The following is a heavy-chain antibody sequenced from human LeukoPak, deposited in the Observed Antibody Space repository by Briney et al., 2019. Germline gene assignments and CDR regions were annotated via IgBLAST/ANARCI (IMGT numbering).Heavy chain of an antibody. V-gene: IGHV4-34*01. CDR3: ARGYYDSSGYYFDY. D-gene: IGHD3-22*01. CDR2: INHSGST. CDR1: GGSFSGYY. Sequence: SETQSLTCAVYGGSFSGYYWSWIRQPPGKGLEWIGEINHSGSTNYNPSLKSRVTISVDTSKNQFSLKLSSVTAADTAVYYCARGYYDSSGYYFDYWGQGTLVTVSS. J-gene: IGHJ4*02.